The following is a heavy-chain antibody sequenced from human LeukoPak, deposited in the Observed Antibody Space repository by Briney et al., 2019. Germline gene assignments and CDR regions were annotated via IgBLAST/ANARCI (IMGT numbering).Heavy chain of an antibody. CDR2: IKSKTDGGTT. D-gene: IGHD3-9*01. CDR1: GFTFSNAW. J-gene: IGHJ4*02. CDR3: TTDIRMYYDILTGYYIFDY. Sequence: GGSLRLSCAASGFTFSNAWMSWVRQAPGKGLEWVGRIKSKTDGGTTDYAAPVKGRFTISRDDSKNTLYLQMNSLKTEDTAVYYCTTDIRMYYDILTGYYIFDYWGQGTLVTVSS. V-gene: IGHV3-15*01.